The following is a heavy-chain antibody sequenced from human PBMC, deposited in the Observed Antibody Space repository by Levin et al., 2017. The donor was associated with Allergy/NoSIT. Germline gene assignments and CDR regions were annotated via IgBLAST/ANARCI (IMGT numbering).Heavy chain of an antibody. CDR2: ISAYNGNT. CDR3: TRDLGLYTTMIFFDY. D-gene: IGHD3/OR15-3a*01. J-gene: IGHJ4*02. CDR1: GYTFTSFG. Sequence: ASVKVSCKASGYTFTSFGISWVRQAPGQGLEWMGWISAYNGNTNYARKFQGRVTMTTEISTSTAYMELRSLRFDDTAVFYCTRDLGLYTTMIFFDYWGQGSLVTVSS. V-gene: IGHV1-18*04.